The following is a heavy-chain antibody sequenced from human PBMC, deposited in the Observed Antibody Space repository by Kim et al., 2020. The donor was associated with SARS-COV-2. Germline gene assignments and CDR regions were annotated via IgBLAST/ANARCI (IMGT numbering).Heavy chain of an antibody. D-gene: IGHD6-19*01. J-gene: IGHJ4*02. Sequence: SVTARFTISRDNSKNTMYLQMNSLRAEDTAVYYWAKDGLGSAYSSGWYDYWGQGTLVTVSS. CDR3: AKDGLGSAYSSGWYDY. V-gene: IGHV3-23*03.